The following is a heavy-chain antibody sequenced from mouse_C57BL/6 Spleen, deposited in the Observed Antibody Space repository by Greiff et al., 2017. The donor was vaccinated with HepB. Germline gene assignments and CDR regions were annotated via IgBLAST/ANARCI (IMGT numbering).Heavy chain of an antibody. CDR3: ARHENSRYYYGSSYDAMDY. Sequence: VQLQQSGAELVKPGASVKLSCKASGYTFTEYTIHWVKQRSGQGLEWIGWFYPGSGSIKYNEKFKDKATLTADKSSSTVYMELSRLTSEDSAVYFCARHENSRYYYGSSYDAMDYWGQGTSVTVSS. D-gene: IGHD1-1*01. V-gene: IGHV1-62-2*01. CDR1: GYTFTEYT. J-gene: IGHJ4*01. CDR2: FYPGSGSI.